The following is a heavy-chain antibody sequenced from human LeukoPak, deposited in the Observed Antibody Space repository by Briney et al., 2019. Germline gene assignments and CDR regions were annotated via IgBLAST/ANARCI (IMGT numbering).Heavy chain of an antibody. CDR3: ARLWYGESSFDY. D-gene: IGHD3-10*01. J-gene: IGHJ4*02. V-gene: IGHV4-59*01. Sequence: PSETLSLTCTVSGGSISGYYWSWIRQPPGKGLEWIGYIYNTVGTNSNPSLKSRVTISEDTSKNQFSLKLTSVTAADTAVYYCARLWYGESSFDYWGQGSLVTVSS. CDR2: IYNTVGT. CDR1: GGSISGYY.